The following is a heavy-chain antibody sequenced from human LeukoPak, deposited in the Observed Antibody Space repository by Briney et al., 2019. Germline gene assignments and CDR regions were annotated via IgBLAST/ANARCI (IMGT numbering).Heavy chain of an antibody. CDR3: ARDSSIAAHYFDY. CDR1: GGSVSSGSYY. D-gene: IGHD6-6*01. J-gene: IGHJ4*02. CDR2: IDYSGSA. V-gene: IGHV4-61*01. Sequence: PSETLSLTCIVSGGSVSSGSYYWSWIRQPPGKELEWIGYIDYSGSAKYNPSLKSRVTISVDTSKNQFSLKLGSVTAADTAVYFCARDSSIAAHYFDYWGQGTQVTVSS.